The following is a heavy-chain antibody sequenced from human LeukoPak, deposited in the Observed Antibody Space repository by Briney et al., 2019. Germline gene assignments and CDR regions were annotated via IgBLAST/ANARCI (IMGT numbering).Heavy chain of an antibody. CDR2: VSDSGSST. V-gene: IGHV3-23*01. CDR1: GFTFSSYA. D-gene: IGHD3-9*01. CDR3: AKEPDYDVLTGTSFDY. J-gene: IGHJ4*02. Sequence: PGGSLRLSCAASGFTFSSYAMSWVRQAPGKGLEWVSSVSDSGSSTYYAASVKGRFTISRDNSKNILYLQMNSLRAEDTAVYYCAKEPDYDVLTGTSFDYWGQGALVTVSS.